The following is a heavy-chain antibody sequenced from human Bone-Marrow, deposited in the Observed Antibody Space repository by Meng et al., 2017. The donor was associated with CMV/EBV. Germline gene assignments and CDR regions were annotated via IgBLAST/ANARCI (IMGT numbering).Heavy chain of an antibody. V-gene: IGHV3-48*04. D-gene: IGHD5-18*01. Sequence: GESLKISCAASGFTFSSYSMNWVRQAPGKGLEWVSYIDVDGDTIFYADSVKGRFTISRENAKNSLYLQMNSLRAEDTAVYYCARGGKNYGDYWGQGTLVTVSS. CDR2: IDVDGDTI. J-gene: IGHJ4*02. CDR1: GFTFSSYS. CDR3: ARGGKNYGDY.